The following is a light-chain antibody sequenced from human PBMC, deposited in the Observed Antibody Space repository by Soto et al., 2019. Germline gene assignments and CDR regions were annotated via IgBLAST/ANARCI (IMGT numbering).Light chain of an antibody. CDR2: DVS. CDR1: QRVPTKY. Sequence: IVLTQSPGTLSLSPGERATLSCRASQRVPTKYLAWFQQKPGQAPRLLMNDVSTRVTGFPDRFSGSGSETDFTLTISRLETEDFAVYYCKHYGDSPSFGGGTKVEMK. CDR3: KHYGDSPS. J-gene: IGKJ4*01. V-gene: IGKV3-20*01.